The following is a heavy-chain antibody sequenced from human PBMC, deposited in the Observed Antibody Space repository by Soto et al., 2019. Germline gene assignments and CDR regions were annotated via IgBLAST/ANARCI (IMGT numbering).Heavy chain of an antibody. J-gene: IGHJ6*02. CDR2: TYYRSKWYN. CDR3: ARDQYCSSTSCNYYYVMDV. CDR1: VDSVSSNSAA. V-gene: IGHV6-1*01. D-gene: IGHD2-2*01. Sequence: TLSLTCAISVDSVSSNSAAWNWIRQSPSRGLEWLGRTYYRSKWYNDYAVSVKSRITIXPETSKNQFSLQLNSVTPEDTAVYYCARDQYCSSTSCNYYYVMDVRGQRTTVIGS.